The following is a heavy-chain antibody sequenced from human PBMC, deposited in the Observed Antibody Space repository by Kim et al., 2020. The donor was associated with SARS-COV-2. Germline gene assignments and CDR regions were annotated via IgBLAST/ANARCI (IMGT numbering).Heavy chain of an antibody. D-gene: IGHD2-8*01. CDR3: ARDAIISYDCTNGVCYTRRDYYYYGMDV. J-gene: IGHJ6*02. CDR1: GFTFSDYY. CDR2: ISSSGSTI. V-gene: IGHV3-11*01. Sequence: GGSLRLSCAASGFTFSDYYMSWIRQAPGKGLEWVSYISSSGSTIYYADSVKGRFTISRDNAKNSLYLQMNSLRAEDTAVYYCARDAIISYDCTNGVCYTRRDYYYYGMDVWGQGTTVTVSS.